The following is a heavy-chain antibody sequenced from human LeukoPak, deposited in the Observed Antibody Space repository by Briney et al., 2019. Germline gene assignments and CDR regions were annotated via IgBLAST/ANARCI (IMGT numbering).Heavy chain of an antibody. CDR2: IYTSGST. V-gene: IGHV4-4*07. CDR3: ARDTASTGYSDY. D-gene: IGHD4-11*01. J-gene: IGHJ4*02. Sequence: SETLSLTCTVSGGSISSYYWSWIRQPAGKGLEWIGRIYTSGSTNYNPSLRSRVTMSVDTSKNQISLKLSSVTAADTAVYYCARDTASTGYSDYWGQGTLVTVSS. CDR1: GGSISSYY.